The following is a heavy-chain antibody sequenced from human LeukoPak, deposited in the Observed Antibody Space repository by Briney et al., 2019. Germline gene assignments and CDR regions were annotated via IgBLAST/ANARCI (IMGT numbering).Heavy chain of an antibody. CDR1: GYTFTNYG. CDR3: ARDYHYVPDF. J-gene: IGHJ4*02. CDR2: IDASNGNT. D-gene: IGHD3-16*01. Sequence: ASVKVSCKASGYTFTNYGTSWVRQAPGQGLEWMGWIDASNGNTNYAQKLQGRVTITTDTSTTTAYMEMTSLRFDDTAVYYCARDYHYVPDFWGQGTLVTVSS. V-gene: IGHV1-18*01.